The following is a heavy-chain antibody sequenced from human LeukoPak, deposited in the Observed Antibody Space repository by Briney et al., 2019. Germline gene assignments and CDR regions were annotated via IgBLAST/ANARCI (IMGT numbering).Heavy chain of an antibody. V-gene: IGHV3-23*05. CDR3: VRDGSYGDYVTAFDY. CDR2: SGSTI. J-gene: IGHJ4*02. D-gene: IGHD4-17*01. CDR1: GFIFSNYA. Sequence: GGSLRLSCAASGFIFSNYAMTWVRQAPGKGLEWVSSSGSTIDYADSVKGRFTISSDNSNNTLYLQMHSVRAEDTAVYYCVRDGSYGDYVTAFDYWGEGALVTVSS.